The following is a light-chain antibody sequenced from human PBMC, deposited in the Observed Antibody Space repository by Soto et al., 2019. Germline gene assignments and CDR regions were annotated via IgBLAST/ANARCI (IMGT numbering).Light chain of an antibody. CDR1: QSVSSR. J-gene: IGKJ1*01. V-gene: IGKV3-15*01. CDR2: GAS. Sequence: EIVMTQSPATLSVSPGERVTLSCRASQSVSSRLAWYQQKPGQAPRLLIYGASTRATGIPARFSGSGSGTEFTLTISGLQPGDSATYYCQQYNSYSPTFGQGTKVDIK. CDR3: QQYNSYSPT.